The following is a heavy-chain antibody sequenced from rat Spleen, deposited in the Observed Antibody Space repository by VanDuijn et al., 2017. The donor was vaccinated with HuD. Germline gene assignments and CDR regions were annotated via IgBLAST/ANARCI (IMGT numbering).Heavy chain of an antibody. CDR1: GFSLSNYG. D-gene: IGHD4-3*01. CDR2: IWTGGST. Sequence: QVQLKESGPGLVKPSLTLSLTCTVSGFSLSNYGVIWVRQPPGKGLEWMGVIWTGGSTDYNSALKSRLSISRDTSKSQVFLKMNSLQTEDTAIYFCTRHNSGYGVMDAWGQGASVTVSS. CDR3: TRHNSGYGVMDA. V-gene: IGHV2-13*01. J-gene: IGHJ4*01.